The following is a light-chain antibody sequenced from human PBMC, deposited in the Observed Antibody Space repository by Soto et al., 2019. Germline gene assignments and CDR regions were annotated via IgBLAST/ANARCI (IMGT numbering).Light chain of an antibody. CDR3: QQSHSIPQT. Sequence: DIQMTQSPFSLAASVGDTVTITCRASQSIASYLNWYQQKPGKAPKLLIYAASSLESGVPSRFSGSGSGTHFTLTISSLQPEDFATYYCQQSHSIPQTFGQGTKVEIK. V-gene: IGKV1-39*01. CDR1: QSIASY. J-gene: IGKJ1*01. CDR2: AAS.